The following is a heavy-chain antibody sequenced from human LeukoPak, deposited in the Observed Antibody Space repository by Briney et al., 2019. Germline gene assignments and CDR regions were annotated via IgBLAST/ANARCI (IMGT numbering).Heavy chain of an antibody. CDR2: IKQDGSEK. Sequence: GGSLRLSCAASGFTFSSSWMTWVRQAPGKGLEWVANIKQDGSEKYYVDSVKGRFTISRDNAKNSLYLQMNSLRAEDTAVYYCARAPQYCSSTSCDYYFDYWGQGTLVTVSS. CDR1: GFTFSSSW. V-gene: IGHV3-7*01. D-gene: IGHD2-2*01. J-gene: IGHJ4*02. CDR3: ARAPQYCSSTSCDYYFDY.